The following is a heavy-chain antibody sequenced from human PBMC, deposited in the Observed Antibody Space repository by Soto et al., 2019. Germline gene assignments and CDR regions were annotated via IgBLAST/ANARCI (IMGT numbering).Heavy chain of an antibody. J-gene: IGHJ6*02. CDR2: INHSGST. V-gene: IGHV4-34*01. Sequence: SETLSLTCAVYGWSFSGYYWSWIRQPPGKGLEWIGEINHSGSTNYNPSLKSRVTISVDTSKNQFSLKLSSVTAADTAVYYCARVKEGGYDPEGGYYYYYYGMDVWGQGTTVTVSS. D-gene: IGHD5-12*01. CDR1: GWSFSGYY. CDR3: ARVKEGGYDPEGGYYYYYYGMDV.